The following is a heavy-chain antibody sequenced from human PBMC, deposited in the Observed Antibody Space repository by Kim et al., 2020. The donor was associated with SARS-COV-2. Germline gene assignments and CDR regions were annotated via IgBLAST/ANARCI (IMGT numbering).Heavy chain of an antibody. CDR2: IYTSGST. V-gene: IGHV4-4*07. CDR3: ARGGVGSGWYNDYFDY. Sequence: SETLSLTCTVSGGSISSYYWSWIRQPAGKGLEWIGRIYTSGSTNYNPSLKSRVTMSVDTSKNQFSLKLSSVTAADTAVYYCARGGVGSGWYNDYFDYWGQGTLVTVSS. D-gene: IGHD6-19*01. J-gene: IGHJ4*02. CDR1: GGSISSYY.